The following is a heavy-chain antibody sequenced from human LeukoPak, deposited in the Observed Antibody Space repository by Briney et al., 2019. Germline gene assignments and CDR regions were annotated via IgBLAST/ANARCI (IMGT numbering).Heavy chain of an antibody. CDR3: AKSLDYGGNRARLDF. CDR1: GFTFSSFS. Sequence: GGSLRLSCAASGFTFSSFSINWVRQAPGKGLEWVSSISSGGDYKHYADSVKGRLTISRDNAKNSLFLQMNSLRAEDTAVYYCAKSLDYGGNRARLDFWGQGTLVTVSS. V-gene: IGHV3-21*01. J-gene: IGHJ4*02. D-gene: IGHD4-23*01. CDR2: ISSGGDYK.